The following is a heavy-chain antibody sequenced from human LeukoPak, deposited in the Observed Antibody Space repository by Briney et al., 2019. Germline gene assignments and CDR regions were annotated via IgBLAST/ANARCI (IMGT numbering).Heavy chain of an antibody. CDR3: ARERYFDWGYYYYYGMDV. D-gene: IGHD3-9*01. CDR2: IWYDGSNK. CDR1: GFTFSSYG. V-gene: IGHV3-33*01. J-gene: IGHJ6*02. Sequence: GRSLRLSCAASGFTFSSYGMHWVRQAPGKGLEWVAVIWYDGSNKYYADSVKGRFTISRDNSKNTLYLQMNSLRAEDTAVYYCARERYFDWGYYYYYGMDVWGQGTTVTVSS.